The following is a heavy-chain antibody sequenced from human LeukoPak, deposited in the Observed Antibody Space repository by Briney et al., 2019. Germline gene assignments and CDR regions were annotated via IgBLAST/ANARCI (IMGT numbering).Heavy chain of an antibody. Sequence: GGSLRLSCAASGFIFSSYAMHWVRQAPGKGLEWVAVISYDGSNKYYADSVKGRFTISRDNSRNTLYLQMNSLRSEDTVVYYCARDNSVRDEAWWFNPWGQGTLVTVSS. CDR3: ARDNSVRDEAWWFNP. J-gene: IGHJ5*02. V-gene: IGHV3-30*04. CDR1: GFIFSSYA. D-gene: IGHD5-24*01. CDR2: ISYDGSNK.